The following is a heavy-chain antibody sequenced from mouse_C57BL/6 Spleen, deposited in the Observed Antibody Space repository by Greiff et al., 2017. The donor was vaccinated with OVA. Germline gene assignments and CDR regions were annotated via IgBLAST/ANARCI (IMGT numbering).Heavy chain of an antibody. Sequence: EVQVVESEGGLVQPGRSMKLSCTASGFTFSDYYMAWVRQVPEKGLEWVANINYDGSSTYYLDSLKSRFIISRDNAKNILYLQMSSLKSEDTATYYCAREAGSSGYFDVWGTGTTVTVSS. CDR1: GFTFSDYY. J-gene: IGHJ1*03. CDR3: AREAGSSGYFDV. V-gene: IGHV5-16*01. CDR2: INYDGSST. D-gene: IGHD1-3*01.